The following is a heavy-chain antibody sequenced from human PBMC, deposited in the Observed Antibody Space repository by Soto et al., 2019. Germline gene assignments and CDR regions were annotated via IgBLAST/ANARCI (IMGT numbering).Heavy chain of an antibody. Sequence: SETLSLTCAVSGGSISSGGYSWSWIRQPPGKGLEWIGYIYHSGSTYYNPSLKSRVTISVDKSKNQFSLKLSSVIAADTAVYYCARVSGSYYYGMDVWGQGTTVT. J-gene: IGHJ6*02. V-gene: IGHV4-30-2*01. CDR3: ARVSGSYYYGMDV. CDR1: GGSISSGGYS. D-gene: IGHD1-26*01. CDR2: IYHSGST.